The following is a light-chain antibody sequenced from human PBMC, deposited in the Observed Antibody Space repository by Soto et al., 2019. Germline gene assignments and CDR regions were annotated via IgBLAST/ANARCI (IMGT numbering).Light chain of an antibody. V-gene: IGLV1-40*01. CDR3: LSFDSSLSVV. J-gene: IGLJ2*01. CDR1: SSNIGAGYD. CDR2: GNT. Sequence: QSVLTQPPSVSGAPGQRVTISCTGSSSNIGAGYDVHWYQQLPGRAPKLLIYGNTNRPSGVPDRFSGSKSGTSASLAITGLQAEDGADYYCLSFDSSLSVVLGGGTKLTVL.